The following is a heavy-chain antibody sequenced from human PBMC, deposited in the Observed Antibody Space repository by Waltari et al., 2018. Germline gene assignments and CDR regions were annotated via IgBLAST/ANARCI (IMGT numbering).Heavy chain of an antibody. CDR1: GASITNYF. CDR2: FYVGGST. J-gene: IGHJ6*03. V-gene: IGHV4-4*07. D-gene: IGHD3-9*01. Sequence: QVQLQESGPGLMKPSETLSLTCTVSGASITNYFWNWVRQSAGGGLGWIGRFYVGGSTDYNPSLRSRVTMSFDTSKNQFSLRLSSVTAADTAIYYCAGRYYYYMDVWGKGTTVTISS. CDR3: AGRYYYYMDV.